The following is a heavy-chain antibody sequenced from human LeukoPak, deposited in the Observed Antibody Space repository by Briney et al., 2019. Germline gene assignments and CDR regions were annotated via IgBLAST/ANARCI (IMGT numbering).Heavy chain of an antibody. CDR3: ARPLEYSGSSYYFDN. Sequence: GGSLRLSCAASGFTFSTYSMNWVHQAPGKGLEWVSFISSTSSYIYYADSVKGRFTISRDNAKNSLYLQMNSLRAEDTAVYYCARPLEYSGSSYYFDNWGQGTLVTVSS. CDR2: ISSTSSYI. CDR1: GFTFSTYS. J-gene: IGHJ4*02. V-gene: IGHV3-21*01. D-gene: IGHD6-6*01.